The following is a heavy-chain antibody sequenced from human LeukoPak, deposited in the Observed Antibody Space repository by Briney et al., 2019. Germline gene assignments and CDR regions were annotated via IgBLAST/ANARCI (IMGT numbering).Heavy chain of an antibody. CDR1: GFTFDDYT. J-gene: IGHJ6*03. Sequence: GGSLRLSCAASGFTFDDYTMHWVRQAPGKGLEWVSLISWDGGSTYYADSVKGRFTISRDNSKNSLYLQMNSLRTEDTALYYCEKESGYSSAMDVWGKGTTVTISS. V-gene: IGHV3-43*01. CDR2: ISWDGGST. CDR3: EKESGYSSAMDV. D-gene: IGHD6-19*01.